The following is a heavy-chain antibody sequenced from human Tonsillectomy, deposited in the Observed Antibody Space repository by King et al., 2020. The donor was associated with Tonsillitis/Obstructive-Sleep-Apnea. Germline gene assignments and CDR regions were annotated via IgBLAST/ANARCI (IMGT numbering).Heavy chain of an antibody. V-gene: IGHV3-48*02. J-gene: IGHJ6*03. Sequence: VQLVESGGGLVQPGGSLRLSCAASGFTFSSYSMNWVRQAPGKGLEWVSYISGRSNTIYYADSVKGRFTISRDNAKNSLYLQMNSLRDEDTAVYYCARVRCSSTSCYAPYYYYMDVWGKGTTVTVSS. CDR1: GFTFSSYS. D-gene: IGHD2-2*01. CDR3: ARVRCSSTSCYAPYYYYMDV. CDR2: ISGRSNTI.